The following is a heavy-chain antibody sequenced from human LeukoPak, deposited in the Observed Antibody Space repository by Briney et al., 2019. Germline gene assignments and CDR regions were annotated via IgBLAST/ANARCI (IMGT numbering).Heavy chain of an antibody. Sequence: GGSLRLSCAASGFTFSSYAMSWVRQAPGKGLEWVSAISGSGGSTYYADSVKGRFTISRDNSKNTLYLQMNSLRAEDTAVYYCAKPVGRGYYYDSSGSDYWGQGTLVTVSS. CDR2: ISGSGGST. CDR1: GFTFSSYA. D-gene: IGHD3-22*01. V-gene: IGHV3-23*01. CDR3: AKPVGRGYYYDSSGSDY. J-gene: IGHJ4*02.